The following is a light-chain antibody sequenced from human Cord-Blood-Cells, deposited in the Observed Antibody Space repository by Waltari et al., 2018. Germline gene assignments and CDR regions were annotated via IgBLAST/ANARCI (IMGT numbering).Light chain of an antibody. J-gene: IGKJ1*01. CDR3: QQSYSTPPT. V-gene: IGKV1-39*01. CDR1: QSISSY. Sequence: DIQMTQSPSSLSASVGDRVTITCRASQSISSYLNWYQQKPGKAPKLLIYAASSLQSGVPSRFSVSGSGTDFTLTISSLQPEDFATDYCQQSYSTPPTFGQGTKVEIK. CDR2: AAS.